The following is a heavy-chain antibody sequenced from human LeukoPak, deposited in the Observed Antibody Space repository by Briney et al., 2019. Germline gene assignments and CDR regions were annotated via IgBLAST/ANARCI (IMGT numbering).Heavy chain of an antibody. CDR1: GFTFSNAW. J-gene: IGHJ4*02. CDR3: TTEGGSYMGGFDY. V-gene: IGHV3-15*01. D-gene: IGHD1-26*01. Sequence: GGSLRLSCAASGFTFSNAWMSWVRQAPGKGLEWVGRIKSKTDGGTTDYAAPVKGRFTISRDDSKNTLYLQMNSLKTEDTAVYYCTTEGGSYMGGFDYWGQGTLVTVSS. CDR2: IKSKTDGGTT.